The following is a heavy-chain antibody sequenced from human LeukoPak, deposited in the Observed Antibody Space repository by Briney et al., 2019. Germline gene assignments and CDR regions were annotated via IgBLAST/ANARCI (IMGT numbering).Heavy chain of an antibody. D-gene: IGHD2-2*01. CDR3: ARVFRGPHCSSTSCYSPSPPVYYYYGMDV. CDR1: GGSFSGYY. Sequence: SETLSLTCAVYGGSFSGYYWSWIRQPPGKGLEWIGEINHSGSTNYNPSLKSRVTISVDTSKNQFSLKLSSVTAADTAVYYCARVFRGPHCSSTSCYSPSPPVYYYYGMDVRGQGTTVTVSS. CDR2: INHSGST. J-gene: IGHJ6*02. V-gene: IGHV4-34*01.